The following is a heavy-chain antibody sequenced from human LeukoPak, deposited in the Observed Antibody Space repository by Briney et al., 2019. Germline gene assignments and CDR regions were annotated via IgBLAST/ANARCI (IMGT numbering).Heavy chain of an antibody. CDR1: GGSISSYY. CDR2: IYSSGST. J-gene: IGHJ4*02. D-gene: IGHD3-22*01. CDR3: ARCYDSSGAVDY. V-gene: IGHV4-59*01. Sequence: SETLFLTCTVSGGSISSYYWSWIRQPPGKGLEWIGYIYSSGSTNYNPSLKSRVTISVDTSKKQFSLKLSSVTAADTAVYYCARCYDSSGAVDYWGQGTLVTVSS.